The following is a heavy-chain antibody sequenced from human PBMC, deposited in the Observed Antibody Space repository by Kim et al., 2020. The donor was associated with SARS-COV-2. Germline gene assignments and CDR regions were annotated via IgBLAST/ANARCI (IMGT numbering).Heavy chain of an antibody. J-gene: IGHJ4*02. CDR3: ARSKSPLNFYY. V-gene: IGHV1-2*06. CDR2: MNPNSGGT. CDR1: GYTFSCYY. Sequence: ASVKVSCKASGYTFSCYYIRWVRQAPGQRLEWMGRMNPNSGGTKYAQNFQGRVTMTRDTSINTAYMELSSLRSDDTAVYYCARSKSPLNFYYWGEGTLETVSS.